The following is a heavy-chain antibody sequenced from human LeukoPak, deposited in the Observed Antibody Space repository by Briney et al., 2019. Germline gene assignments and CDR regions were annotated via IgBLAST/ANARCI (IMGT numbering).Heavy chain of an antibody. J-gene: IGHJ5*02. Sequence: VASVKVSCKASGYTFTNYGINWLRQAPGQGLEWMGWISAYNGNTNYAQKLQGRVTMTTDTSTSTAYMELRSLRSDDTAVYYCARERKSIVVVPAASGYLDPWGQGTLVTVSS. D-gene: IGHD2-2*01. CDR2: ISAYNGNT. CDR1: GYTFTNYG. V-gene: IGHV1-18*01. CDR3: ARERKSIVVVPAASGYLDP.